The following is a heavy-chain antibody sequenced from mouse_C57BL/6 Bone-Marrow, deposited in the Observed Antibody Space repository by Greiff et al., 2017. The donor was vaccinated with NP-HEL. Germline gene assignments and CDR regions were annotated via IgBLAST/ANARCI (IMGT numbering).Heavy chain of an antibody. Sequence: QVQLQQPGAELVKPGASVTMSCKASGYTFTSYWLTWVKQRPGQGLEWIGDIYPGSGSTNYNAKFKSKATLTVDTSSSTAYMQLSSLTSEDSAVYYCARRRQRRPLYAMGDWGKGSAVTVAS. V-gene: IGHV1-55*01. J-gene: IGHJ4*01. CDR2: IYPGSGST. D-gene: IGHD3-2*02. CDR3: ARRRQRRPLYAMGD. CDR1: GYTFTSYW.